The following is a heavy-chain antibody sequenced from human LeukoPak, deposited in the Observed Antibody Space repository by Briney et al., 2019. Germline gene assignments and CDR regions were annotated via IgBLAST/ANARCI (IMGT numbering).Heavy chain of an antibody. J-gene: IGHJ4*02. CDR1: GGSFSGYY. CDR3: ASSGIAVAGHGAY. Sequence: SETLSLTCAVYGGSFSGYYWSWIRQPPGKGLEWIWEINHSGSTNYNPSLKRRVTISVDTSKNQFSLKLSSVTAADTAVYYCASSGIAVAGHGAYWGQGTLVTVSS. CDR2: INHSGST. V-gene: IGHV4-34*01. D-gene: IGHD6-19*01.